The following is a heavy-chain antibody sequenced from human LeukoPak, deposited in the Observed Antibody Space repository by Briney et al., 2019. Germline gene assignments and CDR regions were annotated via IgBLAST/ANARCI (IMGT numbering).Heavy chain of an antibody. CDR1: GYTFTGYY. V-gene: IGHV1-2*02. Sequence: ASAKVSCKASGYTFTGYYMHWVRQAPGQGLEWMGWINPNSGGTNYAQKFQGRVTMTRDTSISTAYMELSRLRSDDTAVYYCARDSSYGYSYYFDYWGQGTLVTVSS. CDR3: ARDSSYGYSYYFDY. J-gene: IGHJ4*02. D-gene: IGHD5-18*01. CDR2: INPNSGGT.